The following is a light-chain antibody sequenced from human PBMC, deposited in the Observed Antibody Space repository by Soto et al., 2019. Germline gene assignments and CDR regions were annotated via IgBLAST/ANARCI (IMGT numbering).Light chain of an antibody. J-gene: IGKJ4*01. CDR1: QSLLHSNGYTY. CDR2: LGS. V-gene: IGKV2-28*01. CDR3: MQGTHWPLT. Sequence: DIVMTQSPLSLPVTPGEPASISCRSSQSLLHSNGYTYLDWYLQKPGQSPQLLIYLGSNRASGVPDRFSGSGSGTDFTLKISRVEAEDIGVYYCMQGTHWPLTFGGGTKVDIK.